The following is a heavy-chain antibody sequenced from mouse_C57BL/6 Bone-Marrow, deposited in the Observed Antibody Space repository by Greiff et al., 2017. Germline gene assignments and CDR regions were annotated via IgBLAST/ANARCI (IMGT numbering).Heavy chain of an antibody. V-gene: IGHV5-12*01. CDR1: GFTFSDYY. D-gene: IGHD6-5*01. Sequence: EVKVVESGGGLVQPGGSLKLSCAASGFTFSDYYMYWVRQTPEKRLEWVAYISNGGGSTYYPDPVKGRFTISRNNAKNTLYLQMSRLKSEYTAMYYCARRGAYAIGGMDYWGKGTSVTVSS. CDR2: ISNGGGST. CDR3: ARRGAYAIGGMDY. J-gene: IGHJ4*01.